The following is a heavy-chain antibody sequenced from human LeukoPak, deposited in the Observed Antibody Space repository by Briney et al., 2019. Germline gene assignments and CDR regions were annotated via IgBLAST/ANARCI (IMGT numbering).Heavy chain of an antibody. CDR1: GGTFSSYA. V-gene: IGHV1-69*01. Sequence: ASVKVSCKASGGTFSSYAMSWVRQAPGQGLEWMGGIIPIFGTANYAQKFQGRVTITADESTSTAYMELSGLRSEDTAVYYCARGEGTAVTTYYYYYAMDVWGPGTTVTVSS. CDR2: IIPIFGTA. J-gene: IGHJ6*02. CDR3: ARGEGTAVTTYYYYYAMDV. D-gene: IGHD4-17*01.